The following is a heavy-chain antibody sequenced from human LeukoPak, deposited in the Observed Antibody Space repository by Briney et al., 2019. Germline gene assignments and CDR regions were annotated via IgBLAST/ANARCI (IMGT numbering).Heavy chain of an antibody. CDR2: ISDTGGST. CDR1: GFTFRSYA. CDR3: AKHHCSSTSCHFDY. J-gene: IGHJ4*02. V-gene: IGHV3-23*01. Sequence: GGSLRLSCAASGFTFRSYAMSWVRQAPGKGLEWVSSISDTGGSTYCADSVKGRFTISRDNSKNTLYLQMNNLRAEDTAVYYCAKHHCSSTSCHFDYWGQGTLVTVSS. D-gene: IGHD2-2*01.